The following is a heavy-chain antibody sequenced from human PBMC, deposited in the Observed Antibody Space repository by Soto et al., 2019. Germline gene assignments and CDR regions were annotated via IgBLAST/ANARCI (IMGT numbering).Heavy chain of an antibody. Sequence: SETLSLTCAISGDSVSSNGAAWNWIRQSPSRGLEWLGRTYYRSKWYNDYAVSVKSRITINPDTSKNQFSLQLNSVTPEDTAGYYCARAGYGCHTWNCGWNWFDPGGQGPLVTSPQ. D-gene: IGHD1-7*01. J-gene: IGHJ5*02. V-gene: IGHV6-1*01. CDR3: ARAGYGCHTWNCGWNWFDP. CDR1: GDSVSSNGAA. CDR2: TYYRSKWYN.